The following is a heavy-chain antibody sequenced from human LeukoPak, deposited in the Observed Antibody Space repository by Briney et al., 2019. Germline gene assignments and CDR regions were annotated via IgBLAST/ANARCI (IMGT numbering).Heavy chain of an antibody. J-gene: IGHJ4*02. Sequence: PSETLSLTCAVYGGSFSGYYWSWIRQPPGKGLEWIGEINHSGSTNYNPSLKSRVTISVDTSKNQFSLKLSSVTAADTAVYYCAREGGEGNFDYWGQGTLVTVSS. CDR1: GGSFSGYY. CDR2: INHSGST. V-gene: IGHV4-34*01. CDR3: AREGGEGNFDY. D-gene: IGHD2-15*01.